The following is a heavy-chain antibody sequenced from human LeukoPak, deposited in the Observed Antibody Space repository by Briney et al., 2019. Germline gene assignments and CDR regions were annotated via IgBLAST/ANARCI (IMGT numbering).Heavy chain of an antibody. V-gene: IGHV3-11*04. CDR3: ARESSPYYYYMDV. CDR2: ISSSGSTI. D-gene: IGHD6-13*01. Sequence: GGSLRLSCAASGFTFSDYYMSWIRQAPGKGLEWVSYISSSGSTIYYADSVKGRFTISRDNAKNSLYLQMNSLRAEDTAVYYCARESSPYYYYMDVWGKGTTVTVSS. J-gene: IGHJ6*03. CDR1: GFTFSDYY.